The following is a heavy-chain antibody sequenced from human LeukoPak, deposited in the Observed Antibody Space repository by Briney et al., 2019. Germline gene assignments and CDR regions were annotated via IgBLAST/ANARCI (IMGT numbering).Heavy chain of an antibody. Sequence: GGSLRLSCAASGFTVSSNYMSWVRQAPGKGLEWVANIKQDGSEEVYVDSLKGRFTISRDNAKNSLFLQMNTLRAEDTAVYYCARDPYSSTWSYGMDVWGQGTTVTVSS. V-gene: IGHV3-7*05. CDR2: IKQDGSEE. CDR1: GFTVSSNY. J-gene: IGHJ6*02. CDR3: ARDPYSSTWSYGMDV. D-gene: IGHD6-6*01.